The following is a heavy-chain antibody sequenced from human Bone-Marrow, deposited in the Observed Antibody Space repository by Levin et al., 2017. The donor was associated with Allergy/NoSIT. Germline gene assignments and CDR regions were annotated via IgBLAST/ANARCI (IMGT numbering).Heavy chain of an antibody. CDR1: GFTFSSYS. V-gene: IGHV3-48*04. D-gene: IGHD4-17*01. CDR2: ISSSSSTI. CDR3: AREDYGDYVTFDY. J-gene: IGHJ4*02. Sequence: GESLKISCAASGFTFSSYSMNWVRQAPGKGLEWVSYISSSSSTIYYADSVKGRFTISRDNAKNSLYLQMNSLRAEDTAVYYCAREDYGDYVTFDYWGQGTLVTVSS.